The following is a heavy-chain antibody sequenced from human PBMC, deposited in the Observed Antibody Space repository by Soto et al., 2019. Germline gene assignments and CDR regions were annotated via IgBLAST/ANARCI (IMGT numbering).Heavy chain of an antibody. CDR2: IYYGGTT. Sequence: QLQESGPGLVKPSGTLSLTCAVSRGSMTTGDWLSWVRQSPGKGLEWIGEIYYGGTTHYKPSLKSRVTTSRDESKNQFLLELSSSTAADTAVDYCAKNAVGGVDWWGQGTLVTVSS. D-gene: IGHD3-9*01. CDR1: RGSMTTGDW. V-gene: IGHV4-4*02. J-gene: IGHJ4*02. CDR3: AKNAVGGVDW.